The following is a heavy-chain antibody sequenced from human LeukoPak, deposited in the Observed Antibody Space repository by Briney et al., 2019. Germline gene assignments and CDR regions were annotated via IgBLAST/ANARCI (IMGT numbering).Heavy chain of an antibody. V-gene: IGHV1-3*01. J-gene: IGHJ4*02. D-gene: IGHD5-18*01. CDR1: GYTFTSYS. CDR3: ARRGYSYSYEFDY. CDR2: IYAGNGNT. Sequence: ASVKVSCKASGYTFTSYSMHWVRQAPGQRLEWMGWIYAGNGNTKYSQKFQGRVTMTRDTSTSTVYMELSSLRSEDTAVYYCARRGYSYSYEFDYWGQGTLVTVSS.